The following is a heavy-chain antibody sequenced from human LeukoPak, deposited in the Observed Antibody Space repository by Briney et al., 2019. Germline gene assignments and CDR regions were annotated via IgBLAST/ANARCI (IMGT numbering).Heavy chain of an antibody. Sequence: SETLSLTCTVSGGSISSYFWSWFRQPPGKGLEWIGYISYSGSTNYNPSLKSRITISLDTSKNQFSLKLSSVTAADTAVYYCARGRYGWLPFDYWGQGTLVTVSS. J-gene: IGHJ4*02. CDR2: ISYSGST. D-gene: IGHD3-16*01. CDR1: GGSISSYF. CDR3: ARGRYGWLPFDY. V-gene: IGHV4-59*08.